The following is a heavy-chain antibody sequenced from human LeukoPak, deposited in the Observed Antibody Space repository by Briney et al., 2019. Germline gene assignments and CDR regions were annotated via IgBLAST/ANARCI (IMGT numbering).Heavy chain of an antibody. CDR2: IYPGDSDT. V-gene: IGHV5-51*01. D-gene: IGHD3-9*01. CDR1: GYSFTSYW. CDR3: ARLSHYDILTGWFDP. Sequence: GESLKISCKGSGYSFTSYWIGWVRQMPGKGLEWMGIIYPGDSDTRYSPSFQGQVTISADKSIGTAYLQWSSLKASDTAMYYCARLSHYDILTGWFDPWGQGTLVTVSS. J-gene: IGHJ5*02.